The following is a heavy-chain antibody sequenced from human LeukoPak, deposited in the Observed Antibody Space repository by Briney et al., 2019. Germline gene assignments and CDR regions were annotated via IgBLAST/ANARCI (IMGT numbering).Heavy chain of an antibody. D-gene: IGHD6-19*01. V-gene: IGHV4-30-2*01. Sequence: PSQTLSLTCTVSGGSISSGGYYWSWIRQPPGKGLEWIGYIYHSGSTYYNPSLKSRVTISVDRSKNQFSLKLSSVTAADTAVYYCARAHARNFIAVAGTANWFDPWGQGTLVTVSS. CDR2: IYHSGST. CDR1: GGSISSGGYY. CDR3: ARAHARNFIAVAGTANWFDP. J-gene: IGHJ5*02.